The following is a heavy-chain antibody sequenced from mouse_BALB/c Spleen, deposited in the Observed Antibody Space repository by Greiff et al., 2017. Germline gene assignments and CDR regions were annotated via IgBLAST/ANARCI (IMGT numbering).Heavy chain of an antibody. Sequence: DVKLVESGGGLVQPGGSLKLSCAASGFTFSSYGMSWVRQTPDKRLEWVAYISNGGGSTYYPDTVKGRFTISRDNAKNTLYLQMSSLKSEDTAMYYCARHGVYYYGSSYWYFDVWGAGTTVTVSS. CDR1: GFTFSSYG. D-gene: IGHD1-1*01. CDR2: ISNGGGST. V-gene: IGHV5-12-2*01. CDR3: ARHGVYYYGSSYWYFDV. J-gene: IGHJ1*01.